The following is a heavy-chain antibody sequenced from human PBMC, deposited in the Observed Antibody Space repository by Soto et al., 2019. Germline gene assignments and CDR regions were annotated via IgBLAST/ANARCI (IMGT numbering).Heavy chain of an antibody. D-gene: IGHD6-6*01. Sequence: GGSLRLSCAASGFTFSSYAMSWVRQAPGKGLEWVSAISGSGGSTYYADSVKGRFTISRDNSKNTLYLQMNSLRAEDTAVYYCAKSSSPYSSSPRDWYFDLWGRGTLVTVSS. V-gene: IGHV3-23*01. J-gene: IGHJ2*01. CDR2: ISGSGGST. CDR1: GFTFSSYA. CDR3: AKSSSPYSSSPRDWYFDL.